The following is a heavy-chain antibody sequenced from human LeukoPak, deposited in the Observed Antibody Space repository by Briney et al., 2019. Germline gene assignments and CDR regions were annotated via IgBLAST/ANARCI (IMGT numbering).Heavy chain of an antibody. CDR2: IYHSGTT. CDR3: ARDLSGGTFDY. V-gene: IGHV4-38-2*02. CDR1: AYSISSAYD. J-gene: IGHJ4*02. Sequence: SETLSLTCAVSAYSISSAYDWGWIRQAPGKGLEWIGNIYHSGTTYYNPSLKSRVSISLDTSKNQFSLKLTSVTAADTAVYYCARDLSGGTFDYWGQGTLVTVSS. D-gene: IGHD1-1*01.